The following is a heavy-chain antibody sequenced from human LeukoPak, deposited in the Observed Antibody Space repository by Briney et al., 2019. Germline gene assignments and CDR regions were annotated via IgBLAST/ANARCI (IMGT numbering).Heavy chain of an antibody. CDR1: GGSISSYY. J-gene: IGHJ3*02. V-gene: IGHV4-59*01. D-gene: IGHD3-3*01. Sequence: SETLSLTCTVSGGSISSYYWSWIRQPPGKGLEWIGYIYYSGSTNYNPSLKSRVTISVDTSKNQFSLKLSSVTAADTAVYYCARFRSVAFDIWGQGTMVTVSS. CDR2: IYYSGST. CDR3: ARFRSVAFDI.